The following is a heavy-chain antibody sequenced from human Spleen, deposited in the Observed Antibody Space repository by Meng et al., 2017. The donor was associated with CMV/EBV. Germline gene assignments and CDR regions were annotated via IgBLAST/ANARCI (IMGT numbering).Heavy chain of an antibody. CDR2: IIPMVGAA. J-gene: IGHJ4*02. V-gene: IGHV1-69*06. D-gene: IGHD6-13*01. CDR3: ARGARSSSWYYFDY. CDR1: GGIFSSYP. Sequence: SVKVSCKASGGIFSSYPMSWVRQAPGQGLEWMGGIIPMVGAAKYAQKFQGRVTITADKSTSTAYMELSSLRSEDTAVYYCARGARSSSWYYFDYWGQGTLVTVSS.